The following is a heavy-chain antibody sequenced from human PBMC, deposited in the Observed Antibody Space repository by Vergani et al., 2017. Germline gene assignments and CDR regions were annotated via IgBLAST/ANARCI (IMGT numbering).Heavy chain of an antibody. V-gene: IGHV3-9*01. CDR1: GFNFHDYA. Sequence: EVQLVESGGGLVQPGMSLRLSCVGSGFNFHDYAFHWVRQAPGKGLEWVSGILSISGRIGYADSVKGRFTISRDDDKNSLYLQMNSLRIEDTAVYYCTKDQAGDLDYWGQGTLVTVSS. CDR2: ILSISGRI. J-gene: IGHJ4*02. CDR3: TKDQAGDLDY. D-gene: IGHD3-10*01.